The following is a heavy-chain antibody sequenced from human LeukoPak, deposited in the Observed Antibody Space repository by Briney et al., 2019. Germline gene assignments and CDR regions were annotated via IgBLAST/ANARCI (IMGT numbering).Heavy chain of an antibody. D-gene: IGHD6-19*01. CDR2: ISSSSSYI. J-gene: IGHJ3*02. Sequence: GGSLRLSCAASGFTFSNYGMHWVRQAPGKGLEWVSSISSSSSYIYYADSVKGRFTISRDNAKNSLYLQMNSLRAEDTAVYYCARRGSSGWYDAFDIWGQGTMVTVSS. CDR1: GFTFSNYG. CDR3: ARRGSSGWYDAFDI. V-gene: IGHV3-21*01.